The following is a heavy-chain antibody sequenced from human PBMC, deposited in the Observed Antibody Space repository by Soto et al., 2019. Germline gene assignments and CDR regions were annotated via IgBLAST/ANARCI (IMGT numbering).Heavy chain of an antibody. V-gene: IGHV1-69*12. CDR2: IIPIFGTA. CDR1: GGTFSSYA. J-gene: IGHJ3*02. D-gene: IGHD5-12*01. CDR3: ARAESMMATGGAFDI. Sequence: QVQLVQSGAEVKKPGSSVKVSCKASGGTFSSYAISWVRQAPGQGLEWMGGIIPIFGTANYAQKFQGRVMITADEPTSTAYMELSSLRSADTAVYYCARAESMMATGGAFDIWGQGTMVTVSS.